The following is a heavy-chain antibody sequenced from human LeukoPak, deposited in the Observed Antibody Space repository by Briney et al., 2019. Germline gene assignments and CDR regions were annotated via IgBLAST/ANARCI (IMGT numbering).Heavy chain of an antibody. CDR3: AKDMSLEYNSAIDY. D-gene: IGHD2/OR15-2a*01. J-gene: IGHJ4*02. CDR1: GFTFDDYT. Sequence: GGSLRLSCAASGFTFDDYTMHWVRQAPGKGLEWVSLVSWDGDITYYADSVKGRFAISRDNIRNSLYLQMYSLRTEDTALYYCAKDMSLEYNSAIDYWGQGTLVTVSS. V-gene: IGHV3-43*01. CDR2: VSWDGDIT.